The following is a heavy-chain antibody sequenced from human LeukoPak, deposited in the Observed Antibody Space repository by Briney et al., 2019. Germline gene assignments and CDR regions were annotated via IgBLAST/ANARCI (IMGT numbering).Heavy chain of an antibody. D-gene: IGHD2-2*02. CDR3: TTHKGQYCSSTSCYTGDAFDI. J-gene: IGHJ3*02. CDR1: GSTFSNAW. V-gene: IGHV3-15*01. Sequence: GGSLRLSCAASGSTFSNAWMSWGRQAPGKGLEGVGRIKSKTDGGTTDYAAPVKGRFTISRDDSKNTLYLQMNSLKTEDTAVYYCTTHKGQYCSSTSCYTGDAFDIWGQGTMVTVSS. CDR2: IKSKTDGGTT.